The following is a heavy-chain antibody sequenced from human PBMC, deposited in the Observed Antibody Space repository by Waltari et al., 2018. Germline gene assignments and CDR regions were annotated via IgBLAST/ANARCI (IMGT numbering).Heavy chain of an antibody. D-gene: IGHD2-2*01. CDR1: GFTFDDYG. V-gene: IGHV3-20*04. Sequence: EVQLVESGGGVVRPGGSLRLSCAASGFTFDDYGMSWVRQVPRKGLEWVSSINWNGANPSYADSVKGRFTISRDNAKNSLSLQMNGLRADDTAFYYCAREYPDYWGQGTLVTVSS. CDR2: INWNGANP. J-gene: IGHJ4*02. CDR3: AREYPDY.